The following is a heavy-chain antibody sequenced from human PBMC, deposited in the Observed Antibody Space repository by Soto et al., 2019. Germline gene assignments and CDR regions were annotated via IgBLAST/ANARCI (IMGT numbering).Heavy chain of an antibody. CDR3: ARVPEIAAAGGY. CDR1: GGTFSSYA. J-gene: IGHJ4*02. V-gene: IGHV1-69*12. CDR2: IIPIFGTA. Sequence: QVQLVQSGAEVKKPGSSVKVSCKASGGTFSSYAISWVRQAPGQGLEWMGGIIPIFGTANYAQNFQGRVTITADEATSTAYMELRSLRSEDTAVYYCARVPEIAAAGGYWGQGNLVTVSS. D-gene: IGHD6-13*01.